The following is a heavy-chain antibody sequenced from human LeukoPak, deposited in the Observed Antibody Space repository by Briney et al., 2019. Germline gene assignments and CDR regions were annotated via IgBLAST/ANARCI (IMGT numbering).Heavy chain of an antibody. CDR2: INPNSGST. J-gene: IGHJ4*02. CDR1: GYTFTGYY. Sequence: ASVKVSCKASGYTFTGYYMHWVRQAPGQGLEWMGWINPNSGSTNYAQKFQGRVTMTRDTSIGTAYMELSRLRSDDTAVYYCASDFTSVYYDSSGSGWGQGTLVTVSS. CDR3: ASDFTSVYYDSSGSG. V-gene: IGHV1-2*02. D-gene: IGHD3-22*01.